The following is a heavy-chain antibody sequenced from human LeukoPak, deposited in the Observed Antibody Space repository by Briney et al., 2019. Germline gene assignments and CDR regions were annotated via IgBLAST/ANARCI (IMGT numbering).Heavy chain of an antibody. D-gene: IGHD3-22*01. CDR1: GYTFTGYY. CDR2: INPNSGGT. V-gene: IGHV1-2*02. CDR3: ASSYYYDSSGLMYPIDY. J-gene: IGHJ4*02. Sequence: ASVKVSCKASGYTFTGYYMHWVRQAPGQGLEWMGWINPNSGGTNYAQTFQGRVTMTRDTSISTAYMELSRLRSDDTAVYYCASSYYYDSSGLMYPIDYWGQGTLVTVSS.